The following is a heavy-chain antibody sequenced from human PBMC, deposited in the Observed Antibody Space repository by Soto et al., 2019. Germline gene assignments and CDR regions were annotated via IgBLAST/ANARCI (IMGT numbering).Heavy chain of an antibody. Sequence: GASVKVSCKASGYTFTAYNMHWLRQAPGQGLEWMGCINPHSGDTKYAQKFQGRVTMTRDTSISTAYMDLSRLKSDDTAVHYCARDSSPTEANWNDAYNWFDPWGQGTLVTVSS. J-gene: IGHJ5*02. CDR3: ARDSSPTEANWNDAYNWFDP. D-gene: IGHD1-1*01. V-gene: IGHV1-2*02. CDR1: GYTFTAYN. CDR2: INPHSGDT.